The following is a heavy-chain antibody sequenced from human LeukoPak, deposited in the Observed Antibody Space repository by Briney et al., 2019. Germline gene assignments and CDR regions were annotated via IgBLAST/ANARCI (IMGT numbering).Heavy chain of an antibody. V-gene: IGHV3-21*01. Sequence: GGSLRLSCAASGFTFSSYSMNWVRQAPGKGLEWVSFISSSSSYIYYADSVKGRFTISRDNAKNSLYLQMNSLRAEDTAVYYCARVYITGTTDYYYYGMDVWGQGTTVTVSS. D-gene: IGHD1-20*01. CDR1: GFTFSSYS. CDR3: ARVYITGTTDYYYYGMDV. CDR2: ISSSSSYI. J-gene: IGHJ6*02.